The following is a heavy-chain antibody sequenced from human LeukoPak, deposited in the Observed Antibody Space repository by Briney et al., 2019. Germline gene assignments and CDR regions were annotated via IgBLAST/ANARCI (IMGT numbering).Heavy chain of an antibody. D-gene: IGHD5-12*01. V-gene: IGHV3-66*01. Sequence: GGSLRLSCAASGFTVSSNDMTWVRQAPGKGLEWVSVIYTGGSTYYADSVKGRFTISRDNSKNTLFLQMSSLRAEDTALYYCARAHATGYDYNNWGQGTLVTVSS. J-gene: IGHJ4*02. CDR3: ARAHATGYDYNN. CDR2: IYTGGST. CDR1: GFTVSSND.